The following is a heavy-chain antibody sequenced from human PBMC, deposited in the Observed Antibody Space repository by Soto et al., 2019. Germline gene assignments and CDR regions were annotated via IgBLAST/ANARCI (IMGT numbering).Heavy chain of an antibody. CDR2: ISGSGGST. CDR1: GFTFSSYA. D-gene: IGHD3-3*02. Sequence: GSLRLSCAASGFTFSSYAMSWVRQAPGKGLEWVSAISGSGGSTYYADSVKGRFTISRDNSKNTLYLQMNSLRAEDTAVYYCAKSLRATPHLYYYYYYGMDVWGQGTTVTVSS. V-gene: IGHV3-23*01. CDR3: AKSLRATPHLYYYYYYGMDV. J-gene: IGHJ6*02.